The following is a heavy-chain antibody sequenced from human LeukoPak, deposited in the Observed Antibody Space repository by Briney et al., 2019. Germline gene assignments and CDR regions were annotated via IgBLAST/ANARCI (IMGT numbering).Heavy chain of an antibody. J-gene: IGHJ6*02. CDR3: ARDTVTTFRFRDYYYYGMDV. CDR2: ISGSGGRT. Sequence: GGSLRLSCAASGFTFSSYAMSWVRQAPGKGLEWVSAISGSGGRTYYADSVKGRFTISRDNSKNTLYLQMNSLRAEDTAVYYCARDTVTTFRFRDYYYYGMDVWGQGTTVTVSS. D-gene: IGHD4-17*01. V-gene: IGHV3-23*01. CDR1: GFTFSSYA.